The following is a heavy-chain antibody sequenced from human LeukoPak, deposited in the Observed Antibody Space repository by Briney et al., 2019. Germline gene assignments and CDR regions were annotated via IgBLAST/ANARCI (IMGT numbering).Heavy chain of an antibody. CDR3: ARVQNYYDSSGYYYGWYFDL. Sequence: SETLSLTCAVYGGSFSGYYWSWIRQPPGKGLEWIGEINHSGSTNYNPSLKSRVTISVDTSKNQFSLKLSSVTAADTAVYYCARVQNYYDSSGYYYGWYFDLWGRGTLVTVSS. CDR1: GGSFSGYY. CDR2: INHSGST. V-gene: IGHV4-34*01. J-gene: IGHJ2*01. D-gene: IGHD3-22*01.